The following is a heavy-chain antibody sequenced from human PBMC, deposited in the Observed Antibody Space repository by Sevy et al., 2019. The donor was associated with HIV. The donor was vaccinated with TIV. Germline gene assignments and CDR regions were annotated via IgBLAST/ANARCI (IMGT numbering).Heavy chain of an antibody. Sequence: GESLKISCAASGFTFSNYWMTWVRQAPGKGLEWVAHIKQDGSEKHYVDSVKGRFTISRDNSKNSAYLQMNSLRAEDTAVYFCAREGYYDYIWGSYRYFNDYWGQGTLVTVSS. J-gene: IGHJ4*02. CDR2: IKQDGSEK. CDR3: AREGYYDYIWGSYRYFNDY. D-gene: IGHD3-16*02. CDR1: GFTFSNYW. V-gene: IGHV3-7*03.